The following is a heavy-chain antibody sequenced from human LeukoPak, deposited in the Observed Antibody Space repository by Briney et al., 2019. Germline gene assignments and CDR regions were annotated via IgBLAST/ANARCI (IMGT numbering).Heavy chain of an antibody. J-gene: IGHJ4*02. D-gene: IGHD3-3*01. CDR2: IYYSGST. V-gene: IGHV4-39*01. CDR1: GGSISSSSYY. CDR3: ARYYDFWSGYHGY. Sequence: SETLSLTCTVSGGSISSSSYYWGWIRQPPGKGLEWIGSIYYSGSTYYNPSLKSRVTISVDTSKNQFSLKLSSVTAADTAGYYCARYYDFWSGYHGYWGQGTLVTVSS.